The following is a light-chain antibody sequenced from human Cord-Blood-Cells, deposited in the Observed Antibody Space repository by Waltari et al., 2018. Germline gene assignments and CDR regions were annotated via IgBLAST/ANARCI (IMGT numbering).Light chain of an antibody. J-gene: IGKJ1*01. CDR1: PRLLHSNGYNY. CDR2: LGS. V-gene: IGKV2-28*01. CDR3: RQALQTPRT. Sequence: DIVMTQSPLSLPVPPGEPASISCRSSPRLLHSNGYNYSVCYLQKPGQSPQLLIYLGSNRAAGVPDRFSGGGSGTDYTLKISRVEAEDVGVYYCRQALQTPRTFGQGTKVEIK.